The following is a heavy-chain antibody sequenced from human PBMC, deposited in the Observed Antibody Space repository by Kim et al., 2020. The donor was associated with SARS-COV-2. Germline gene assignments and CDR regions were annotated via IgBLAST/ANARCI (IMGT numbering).Heavy chain of an antibody. CDR2: IKKDGSEK. J-gene: IGHJ4*02. CDR1: GFTFSNYW. D-gene: IGHD3-22*01. CDR3: VRGGKFYYDSSGYPEDY. Sequence: GGSLRLSCAASGFTFSNYWMSWVRQAPGKGLEWVANIKKDGSEKNYVDSVKGRFTISRGNAKNSLYLQMNSLRAEDTAIYYCVRGGKFYYDSSGYPEDYWGEGTLVTVSS. V-gene: IGHV3-7*01.